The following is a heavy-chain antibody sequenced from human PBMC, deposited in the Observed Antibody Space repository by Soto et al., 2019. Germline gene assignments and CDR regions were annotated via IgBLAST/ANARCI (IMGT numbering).Heavy chain of an antibody. Sequence: EEQLLESGGGLVQPGGSLRLSCAASGLTFSSYAMNWVRQAPGKGLEWVSGISGSGGSTYYVDSVKGRFTISRDISKNTLFLQMNSLRAEDTAVYYCAKDWIVVVPAAMPGTIPMDVWGKGTTVTVSS. D-gene: IGHD2-2*01. CDR2: ISGSGGST. J-gene: IGHJ6*03. CDR3: AKDWIVVVPAAMPGTIPMDV. CDR1: GLTFSSYA. V-gene: IGHV3-23*01.